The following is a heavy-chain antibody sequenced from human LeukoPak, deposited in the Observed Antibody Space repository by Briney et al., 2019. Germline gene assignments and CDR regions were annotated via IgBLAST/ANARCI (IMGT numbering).Heavy chain of an antibody. V-gene: IGHV4-59*01. Sequence: PSETLSLTCTVSGGSISSYCWGWIRQPPGKGLEWIGYIFYSGSTNYNPSLKSRVTISVDTSKDQFSLKLSSVTAADTAVYYCVRSDDFWSGYYGYWGQGTLVTVSS. CDR2: IFYSGST. CDR3: VRSDDFWSGYYGY. D-gene: IGHD3-3*01. CDR1: GGSISSYC. J-gene: IGHJ4*02.